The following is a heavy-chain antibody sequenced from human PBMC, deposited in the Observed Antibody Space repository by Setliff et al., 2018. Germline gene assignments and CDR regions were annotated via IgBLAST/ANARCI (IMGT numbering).Heavy chain of an antibody. D-gene: IGHD2-15*01. J-gene: IGHJ4*02. CDR2: INPNSGGT. CDR3: ARSDGGSSGLDY. Sequence: ASVKVSCKASGYTFNGYYMHWVRQAPGQGLEWMGWINPNSGGTNYAQQFQGRFTISRDNSENTLYLQMNSLRPDDTAVYHCARSDGGSSGLDYWGQGTRVTVS. V-gene: IGHV1-2*02. CDR1: GYTFNGYY.